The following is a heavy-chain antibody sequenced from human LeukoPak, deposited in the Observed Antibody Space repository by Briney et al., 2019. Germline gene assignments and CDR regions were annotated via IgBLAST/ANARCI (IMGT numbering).Heavy chain of an antibody. V-gene: IGHV3-33*01. Sequence: PGGSLRLSCAASGFTFSSYGMHWVRQAPGKGLEWVAVIWYDGSNKYYADSVKGRFTISRDNSKNTLYLQMNSLKTEDTAVYYCTTDRMGNFDYWGQGTLVTVSS. J-gene: IGHJ4*02. CDR2: IWYDGSNK. CDR1: GFTFSSYG. CDR3: TTDRMGNFDY. D-gene: IGHD1-26*01.